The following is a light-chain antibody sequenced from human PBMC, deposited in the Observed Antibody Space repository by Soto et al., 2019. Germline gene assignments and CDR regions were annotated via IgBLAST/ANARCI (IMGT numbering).Light chain of an antibody. Sequence: DIQMTQSPSTLSGSVGDRFTITCRASQTISSWLAWYQQKPGKAPKLLIYKASTLKSGVPSRFSGSGSGTEFTLTISSLQADDYATFYCQQYHTDWTFGQGTKVDI. J-gene: IGKJ1*01. CDR2: KAS. V-gene: IGKV1-5*03. CDR1: QTISSW. CDR3: QQYHTDWT.